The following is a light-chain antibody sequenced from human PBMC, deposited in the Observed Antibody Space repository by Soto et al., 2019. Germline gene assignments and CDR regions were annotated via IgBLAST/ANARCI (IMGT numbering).Light chain of an antibody. Sequence: DSQMTQSPSSLSASVEDRVIITCRASQSVSNHLNWYQQKPGKAPKLLIFAASSLQSGVPSRFSGSRSGPDFTLTIRSLQPEDFATYYCQQSYSSPPTFGQGTKV. CDR1: QSVSNH. CDR2: AAS. J-gene: IGKJ1*01. V-gene: IGKV1-39*01. CDR3: QQSYSSPPT.